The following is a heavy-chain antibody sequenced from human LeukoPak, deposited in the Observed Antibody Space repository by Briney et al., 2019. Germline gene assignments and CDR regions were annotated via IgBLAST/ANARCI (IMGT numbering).Heavy chain of an antibody. CDR3: ARQASRRFDP. J-gene: IGHJ5*02. CDR2: TYYTSKWNN. Sequence: SQTLSLTCAISGDSVSSNSVAWNWFRQSPSRGLEWLGRTYYTSKWNNDYAESVQSRIAVNPDTSKNQFSLYLNSVTLEDTAVYYCARQASRRFDPRGQGTLVTVSS. V-gene: IGHV6-1*01. CDR1: GDSVSSNSVA.